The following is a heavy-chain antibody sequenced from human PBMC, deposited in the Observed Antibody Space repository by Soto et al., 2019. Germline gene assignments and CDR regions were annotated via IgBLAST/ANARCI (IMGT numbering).Heavy chain of an antibody. J-gene: IGHJ4*02. Sequence: GGSLRLSCAASGFTFSSYGMHWVRQAPGKGLEWVAVTWYDGSNKYYADSVKGRFTVSRDNSKNTLYLQMNSLRAEDTAVYYCARDERRTFDYWGQGTLVTVSS. CDR1: GFTFSSYG. V-gene: IGHV3-33*01. CDR3: ARDERRTFDY. CDR2: TWYDGSNK.